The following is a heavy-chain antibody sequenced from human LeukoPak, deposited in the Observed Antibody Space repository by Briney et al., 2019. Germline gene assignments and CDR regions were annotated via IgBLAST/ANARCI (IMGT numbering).Heavy chain of an antibody. CDR2: FVSDDGIT. Sequence: GAAVKVSCKVSGCTLTELSIHWVRQAPGKGLEWMGSFVSDDGITIYDQKFQGRVTMTEDTSTNTSYMKLSSLRSDDTAVYYCATGGSLMVGETDFDYWGRGTLVTVSS. CDR1: GCTLTELS. V-gene: IGHV1-24*01. CDR3: ATGGSLMVGETDFDY. J-gene: IGHJ4*02. D-gene: IGHD1-26*01.